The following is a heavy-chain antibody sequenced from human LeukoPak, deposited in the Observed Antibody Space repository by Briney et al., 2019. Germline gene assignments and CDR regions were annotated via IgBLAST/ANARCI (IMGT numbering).Heavy chain of an antibody. CDR3: SKGFAPTGTTHTAAGY. CDR1: GFTFSPYA. Sequence: GGSLRLSCTVSGFTFSPYAMSWVRQAPGKGLEWVSSISTSGGNTYYADSVKGRFTISRDNSKNTLYLQMNSLIAEDAGVYYCSKGFAPTGTTHTAAGYWGQGTLVTVSS. D-gene: IGHD1-1*01. CDR2: ISTSGGNT. J-gene: IGHJ4*02. V-gene: IGHV3-23*01.